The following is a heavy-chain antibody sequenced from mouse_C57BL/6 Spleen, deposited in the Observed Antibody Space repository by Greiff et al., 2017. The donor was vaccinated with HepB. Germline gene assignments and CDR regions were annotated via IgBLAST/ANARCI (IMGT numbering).Heavy chain of an antibody. V-gene: IGHV5-9-1*02. J-gene: IGHJ1*03. D-gene: IGHD2-5*01. CDR3: TRGTTIVTYRYFDV. Sequence: EVKLMESGEGLVKPGGSLKLSCAASGFTFSSYAMSWVRQTPEKRLEWVAYISSGGDYIYYADTVKGRFTISRDNARNTLYLQMSSLKSEDTAMYYCTRGTTIVTYRYFDVWGTGTTVTVSS. CDR2: ISSGGDYI. CDR1: GFTFSSYA.